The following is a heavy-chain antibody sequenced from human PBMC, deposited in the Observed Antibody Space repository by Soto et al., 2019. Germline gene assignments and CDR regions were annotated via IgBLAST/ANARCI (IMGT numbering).Heavy chain of an antibody. J-gene: IGHJ4*02. V-gene: IGHV1-69*01. CDR1: EGTFNSYA. CDR2: IIPYYNTL. CDR3: ASGASRWYPYCFDS. Sequence: QAQVVQSGAEVRKPGSSVKLSCKASEGTFNSYAIAWVRQATGQGLEWMGGIIPYYNTLNYAQKFQDRVTITADDSTNTVYMELSSLRSDGTAVYFCASGASRWYPYCFDSWAQGTLVTVSS. D-gene: IGHD6-13*01.